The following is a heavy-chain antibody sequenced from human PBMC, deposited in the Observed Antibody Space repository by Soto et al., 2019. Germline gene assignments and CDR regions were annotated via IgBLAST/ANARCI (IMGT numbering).Heavy chain of an antibody. CDR2: ISTSGGRP. V-gene: IGHV3-23*01. Sequence: EVQLLESGGGLVQPGGSLRLSCTASGLTFSNYAMSWVRQAPRKGLEWVSSISTSGGRPDYADSVKGRFTISRDNSKKTLDLQMNSLRVEDTAVYYCAKDPDRYDYVWGTYRYIDHWGQGALVTVSS. CDR1: GLTFSNYA. J-gene: IGHJ4*02. CDR3: AKDPDRYDYVWGTYRYIDH. D-gene: IGHD3-16*02.